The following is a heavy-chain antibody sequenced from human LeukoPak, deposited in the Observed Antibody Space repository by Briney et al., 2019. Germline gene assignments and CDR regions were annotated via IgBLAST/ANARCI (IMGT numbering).Heavy chain of an antibody. CDR3: ARVGYQLLYRRYYYYYMDV. CDR1: GDSISSYY. V-gene: IGHV4-4*07. Sequence: SGTLSLTCTVSGDSISSYYWSWIRQPAGKGLEWIGRIYTSGSTNYNPSLKSRVTMSVDTSKNQFSLKLSSVTAADTAVYYCARVGYQLLYRRYYYYYMDVWGKGTTVTVSS. J-gene: IGHJ6*03. CDR2: IYTSGST. D-gene: IGHD2-2*02.